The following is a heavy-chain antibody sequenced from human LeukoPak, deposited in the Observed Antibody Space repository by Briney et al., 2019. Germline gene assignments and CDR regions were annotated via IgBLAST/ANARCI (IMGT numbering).Heavy chain of an antibody. CDR1: GGSFSGYY. CDR2: INHSGST. CDR3: ARGEDADDYSNHNGPYYYYMDV. V-gene: IGHV4-34*01. J-gene: IGHJ6*03. D-gene: IGHD4-11*01. Sequence: SETLSLTCVVYGGSFSGYYRSWIRQPPGKGLEWIGEINHSGSTNYNPSLKSRVTISLDTSKNQFSLKLSSVTAADTAVYYCARGEDADDYSNHNGPYYYYMDVWGKGTTVTVSS.